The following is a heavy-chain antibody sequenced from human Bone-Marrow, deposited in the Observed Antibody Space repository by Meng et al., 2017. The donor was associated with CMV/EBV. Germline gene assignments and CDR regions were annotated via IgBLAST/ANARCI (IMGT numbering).Heavy chain of an antibody. CDR2: ISYDGSNK. CDR3: AGGDTAMVSPDYYYGMDF. J-gene: IGHJ6*02. Sequence: GGSLRLSCAASGFTFSSYAMHWVRQAPGKGLEWVAVISYDGSNKYYADSVKGRFTISRDNSKNTLYLQMNSLRAEDTAVYYWAGGDTAMVSPDYYYGMDFWGQGTTVTVSS. V-gene: IGHV3-30-3*01. CDR1: GFTFSSYA. D-gene: IGHD5-18*01.